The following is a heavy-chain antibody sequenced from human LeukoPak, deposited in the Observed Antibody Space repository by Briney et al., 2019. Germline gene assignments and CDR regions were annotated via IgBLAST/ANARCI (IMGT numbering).Heavy chain of an antibody. Sequence: PSETLSLTCAVSGYSISSGYYWGWIRQPPGKGLGCTGSIYHSGSTYYNPSLKSRVTISVDTSKNQFSLKLSSVTAADTAGYYCARHGEKSYYDSSGSVLYWGQGTLVTVSS. J-gene: IGHJ4*02. D-gene: IGHD3-22*01. V-gene: IGHV4-38-2*01. CDR3: ARHGEKSYYDSSGSVLY. CDR1: GYSISSGYY. CDR2: IYHSGST.